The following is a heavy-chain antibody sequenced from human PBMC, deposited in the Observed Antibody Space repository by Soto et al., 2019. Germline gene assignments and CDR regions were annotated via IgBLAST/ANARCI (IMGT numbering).Heavy chain of an antibody. V-gene: IGHV4-4*02. D-gene: IGHD3-3*02. Sequence: SETLSLTCAVSGESINSSHGWNWVRQPPGKGLEWIGQISHSGSTNYNPSLTSRVTISVDKSKNHFSLKLTSVTAADTAVYYCAARHFWSGTWTDTRLDYWGQGTLVTVSS. CDR2: ISHSGST. CDR3: AARHFWSGTWTDTRLDY. CDR1: GESINSSHG. J-gene: IGHJ4*02.